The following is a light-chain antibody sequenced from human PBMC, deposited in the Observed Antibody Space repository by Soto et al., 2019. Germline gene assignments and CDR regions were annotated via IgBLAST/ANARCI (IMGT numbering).Light chain of an antibody. J-gene: IGKJ1*01. V-gene: IGKV3-20*01. Sequence: EVVLTQSPGTLSLSPGERATLSCRTSQSINSIYLAWYQQKPGQAPRLLISAASSRATGIPDRFSGSGSGTDFTLTISRLEPDDFAVYYCQQYGSPPGWTFGQGTKVEIK. CDR2: AAS. CDR1: QSINSIY. CDR3: QQYGSPPGWT.